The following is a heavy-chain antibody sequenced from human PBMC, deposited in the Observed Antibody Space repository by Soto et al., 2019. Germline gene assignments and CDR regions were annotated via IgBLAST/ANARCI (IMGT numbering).Heavy chain of an antibody. CDR3: ARGRIAARPDYYFDY. Sequence: QVQLQQWGAGLLTPSETLSLTCAVYGGSFSGYYWSWIRQHPGKGLEWLGEINHSGSTNYNPSLKSRVTISVDTSKNQFSLKLSSVTAADTAVYYCARGRIAARPDYYFDYWGQGTLVTVSS. J-gene: IGHJ4*02. D-gene: IGHD6-6*01. CDR1: GGSFSGYY. CDR2: INHSGST. V-gene: IGHV4-34*01.